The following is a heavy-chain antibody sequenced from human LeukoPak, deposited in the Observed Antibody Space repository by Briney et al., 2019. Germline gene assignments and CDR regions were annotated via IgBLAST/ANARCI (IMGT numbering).Heavy chain of an antibody. D-gene: IGHD5-18*01. CDR2: INPNSGGT. CDR1: GYTFTGCY. Sequence: ASVKVSCKASGYTFTGCYIHWVRQAPGQGLERMGWINPNSGGTNYAQNSQGRVTMTRDTSITTSYMELSRLRSDDTAVYYCARGGLQLWSHVDYWGQGTLVSVSS. V-gene: IGHV1-2*02. CDR3: ARGGLQLWSHVDY. J-gene: IGHJ4*02.